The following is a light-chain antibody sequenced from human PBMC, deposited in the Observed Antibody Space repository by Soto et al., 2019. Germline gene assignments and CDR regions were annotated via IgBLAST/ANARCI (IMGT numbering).Light chain of an antibody. J-gene: IGLJ3*02. CDR3: QSYDSGFSGLV. Sequence: QSVLTQPPSVSGAPGQGVTISCTGSRSNIGAGYDVHWYQQFRGTAPKLLIYGNKNRPSGVPDRFSGSKSGTSASLAITGLQAEDEADYFCQSYDSGFSGLVFGGGTKLTVL. V-gene: IGLV1-40*01. CDR1: RSNIGAGYD. CDR2: GNK.